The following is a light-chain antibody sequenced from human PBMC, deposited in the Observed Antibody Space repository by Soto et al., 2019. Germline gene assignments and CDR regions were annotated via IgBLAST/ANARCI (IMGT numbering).Light chain of an antibody. Sequence: DIQMTQSPSSLSASVGDRVTITCRASQSITSYLNWYQQKPGKAPKLLIYGASKLERGFPSRFSGRGSGTEFTLTISSLQSEDFATYYCQQSSSTPRAFGQGTKVEIK. CDR3: QQSSSTPRA. V-gene: IGKV1-39*01. CDR1: QSITSY. J-gene: IGKJ1*01. CDR2: GAS.